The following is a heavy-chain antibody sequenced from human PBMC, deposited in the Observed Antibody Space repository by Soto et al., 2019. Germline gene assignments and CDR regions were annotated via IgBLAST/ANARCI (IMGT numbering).Heavy chain of an antibody. CDR2: IYYSGST. CDR3: ARGGRFYGDSPYFDY. V-gene: IGHV4-31*03. CDR1: GGSISSGGYY. D-gene: IGHD4-17*01. J-gene: IGHJ4*02. Sequence: QVQLQESGPGLVKPSQTLSLTCTVSGGSISSGGYYWSWIRQHPGKGLEWIGYIYYSGSTYYNPSLKSRVTISVDTSKNQFSLKLSSVTAADTAVYYCARGGRFYGDSPYFDYWGQGTLVTVSS.